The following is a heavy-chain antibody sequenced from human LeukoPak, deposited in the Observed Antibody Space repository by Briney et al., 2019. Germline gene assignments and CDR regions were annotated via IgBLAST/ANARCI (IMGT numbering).Heavy chain of an antibody. CDR1: GFTFSSHW. V-gene: IGHV3-74*01. Sequence: PGGSLRLSCAASGFTFSSHWMHWVRQAPGKGLVWVSRISEDGGSTNYADSVKGRFTISRDNAKNTVYLQMDSLRAEDTALYYCATIDYYNDSWGQGTLVTVSS. CDR2: ISEDGGST. CDR3: ATIDYYNDS. D-gene: IGHD2-15*01. J-gene: IGHJ4*02.